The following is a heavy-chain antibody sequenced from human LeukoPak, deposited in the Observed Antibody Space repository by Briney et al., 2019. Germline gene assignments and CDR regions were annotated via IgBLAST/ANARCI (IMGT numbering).Heavy chain of an antibody. Sequence: PSETLSLTCTVSGGSVSSYYWNWIRQPAGEGLEWIGRIYTSGSTSYNSSLKSRVTMSVDTSKNQFSLKLNSVTAADTAVYYCARDVGGYNYGYSLDYWGQGTLVSVSS. J-gene: IGHJ4*02. CDR2: IYTSGST. V-gene: IGHV4-4*07. CDR1: GGSVSSYY. D-gene: IGHD5-18*01. CDR3: ARDVGGYNYGYSLDY.